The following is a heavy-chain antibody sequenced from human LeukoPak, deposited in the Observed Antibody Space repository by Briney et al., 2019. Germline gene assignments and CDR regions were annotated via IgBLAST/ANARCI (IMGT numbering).Heavy chain of an antibody. CDR3: ARSAVPAALYYYYYYMDV. CDR2: ISYDGSNK. V-gene: IGHV3-30*04. CDR1: GFTFSSYA. D-gene: IGHD2-2*01. J-gene: IGHJ6*03. Sequence: GGSLRLSCAASGFTFSSYAMHWVRQAPGKGLEWVAVISYDGSNKYYADSVKGRFTISRDNSKNTLYLQMNSLRAEDTAVYYCARSAVPAALYYYYYYMDVWGKGTTVTVSS.